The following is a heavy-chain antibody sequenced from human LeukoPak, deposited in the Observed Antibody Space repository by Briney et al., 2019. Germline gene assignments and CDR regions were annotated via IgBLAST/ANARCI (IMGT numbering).Heavy chain of an antibody. Sequence: GGSLGLSCAASGFSFSSYAMSWVRQAPGKGLEWVSSISSSGANTYFADSVKGRFTIARDNSKNTLYLQMSSLRAEDTAVYYCAKRDRPCSGDCSAPYYFDYWGQGTLVTVSS. CDR1: GFSFSSYA. D-gene: IGHD2-21*02. V-gene: IGHV3-23*01. J-gene: IGHJ4*02. CDR2: ISSSGANT. CDR3: AKRDRPCSGDCSAPYYFDY.